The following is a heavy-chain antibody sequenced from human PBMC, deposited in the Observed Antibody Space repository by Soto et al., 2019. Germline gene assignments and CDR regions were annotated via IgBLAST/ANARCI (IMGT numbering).Heavy chain of an antibody. CDR2: INPHTGGT. V-gene: IGHV1-2*06. D-gene: IGHD2-15*01. CDR1: GYTFTDSF. CDR3: ARDSVHCSAGHCSSLSDY. Sequence: QVQLVQSGAELKKPGASVKVSCKASGYTFTDSFMHWVRQAPGQGLEWMGRINPHTGGTTYAQKFQGRVTMTKDTSISPAYMELSSLRSDDTAVYYCARDSVHCSAGHCSSLSDYWGQGTLVTVSS. J-gene: IGHJ4*02.